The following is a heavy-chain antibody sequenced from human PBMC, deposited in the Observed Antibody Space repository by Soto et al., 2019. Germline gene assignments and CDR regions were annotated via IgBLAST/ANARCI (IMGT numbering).Heavy chain of an antibody. CDR3: ARGFCTTTICDPWFDP. CDR2: IYPGDSET. D-gene: IGHD2-8*01. CDR1: GYSFTTYW. J-gene: IGHJ5*02. Sequence: GESLKISCTGVGYSFTTYWIGWVRQRPGKGLEWVGIIYPGDSETRYSPSLEGQVTISFDKSITTAYLQWSSLKASDTAMYFCARGFCTTTICDPWFDPWGQGTLVTV. V-gene: IGHV5-51*01.